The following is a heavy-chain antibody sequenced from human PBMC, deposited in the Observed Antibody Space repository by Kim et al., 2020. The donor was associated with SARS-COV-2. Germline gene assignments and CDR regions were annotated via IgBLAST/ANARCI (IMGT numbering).Heavy chain of an antibody. CDR3: AKGGGDYGGYYYYGMDV. V-gene: IGHV3-33*06. J-gene: IGHJ6*02. Sequence: VKGRFTISRDNSKNTLYLQMNSLRAEDTAVYYCAKGGGDYGGYYYYGMDVWGQGTTVTVSS. D-gene: IGHD4-17*01.